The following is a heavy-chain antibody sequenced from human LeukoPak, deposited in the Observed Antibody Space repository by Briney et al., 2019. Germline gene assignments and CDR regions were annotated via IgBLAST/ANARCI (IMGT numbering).Heavy chain of an antibody. J-gene: IGHJ5*02. CDR3: ARDPGWLDFDQ. CDR1: GDSVSSSVA. V-gene: IGHV6-1*01. CDR2: TYYSSKWYN. D-gene: IGHD6-19*01. Sequence: SQTLSLTCAISGDSVSSSVAWNWIRQSPSRGLEWLGRTYYSSKWYNEYAESVKSRITINPDTTKNQFSLQLNSVTPEDTAVYYCARDPGWLDFDQWGQGTLVTVSS.